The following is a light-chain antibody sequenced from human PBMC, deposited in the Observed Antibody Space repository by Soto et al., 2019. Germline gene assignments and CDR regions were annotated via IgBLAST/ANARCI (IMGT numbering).Light chain of an antibody. CDR2: RAS. V-gene: IGKV1-5*03. J-gene: IGKJ1*01. CDR1: QSVDTW. Sequence: DIQMTQSPSTLSASIGDTVTITCRTSQSVDTWLAWYQHKAGKAPKLLIYRASSLAPGVPSRFSGSESGTALTLTITSLQPDDFATYYCQHYNDYSRVFGQGTQVEIK. CDR3: QHYNDYSRV.